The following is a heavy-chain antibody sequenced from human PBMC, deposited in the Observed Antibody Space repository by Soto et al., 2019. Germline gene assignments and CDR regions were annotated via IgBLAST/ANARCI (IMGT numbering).Heavy chain of an antibody. CDR2: IWYDGSNK. J-gene: IGHJ6*02. CDR3: TRSPVMLVHGTYYYYGLDV. Sequence: GGSLRLSCAASGFTFSSYGMHWVRQAPGKWLEWVAVIWYDGSNKYYADSVKGRFTVSRDDSKSIAYLQMNSLSTEDTAIYYCTRSPVMLVHGTYYYYGLDVWGQGTTVTVSS. V-gene: IGHV3-33*01. CDR1: GFTFSSYG. D-gene: IGHD2-8*01.